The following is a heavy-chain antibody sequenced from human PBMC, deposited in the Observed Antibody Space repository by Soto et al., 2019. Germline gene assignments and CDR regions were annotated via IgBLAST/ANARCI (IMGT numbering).Heavy chain of an antibody. J-gene: IGHJ3*02. CDR2: ISSSSSYI. Sequence: GGSLRLSWAASGFTFSSYSMNWVRQAPGKGLEWVSSISSSSSYIYYADSVKGRFTISRDNAKNSLYRQMNSLRAEDTAVYYCARRLTTVYAFDIWGQGTMVTVSS. CDR1: GFTFSSYS. CDR3: ARRLTTVYAFDI. D-gene: IGHD4-4*01. V-gene: IGHV3-21*01.